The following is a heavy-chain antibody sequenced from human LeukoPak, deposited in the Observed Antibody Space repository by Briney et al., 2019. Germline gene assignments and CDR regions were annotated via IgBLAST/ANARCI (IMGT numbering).Heavy chain of an antibody. D-gene: IGHD5-12*01. V-gene: IGHV3-64*01. CDR3: ARERARGAFDI. CDR2: ISSNGGST. Sequence: GGSLRLSCAASGFTFSSYAMHWVRQAPGKGLEYVSAISSNGGSTYYANSVKGGFTISRDNSKNTLYLQMGSLRAEDMAVYYCARERARGAFDIWGQGTMVTVSS. J-gene: IGHJ3*02. CDR1: GFTFSSYA.